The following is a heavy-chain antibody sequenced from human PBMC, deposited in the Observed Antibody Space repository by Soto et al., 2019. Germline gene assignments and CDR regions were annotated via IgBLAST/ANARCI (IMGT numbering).Heavy chain of an antibody. CDR2: ISGSGGST. CDR1: GFTFSSYA. Sequence: PGGSLRLSCAASGFTFSSYAMSWVRQAPGKGLEWVSAISGSGGSTYYADSVKGRFTISRDNSKNTLYLQMNSLRAEDTAVYYCAKDRRDSSGCYGRDSTPLFSQPFDYWGQGTLVTVSS. J-gene: IGHJ4*02. V-gene: IGHV3-23*01. CDR3: AKDRRDSSGCYGRDSTPLFSQPFDY. D-gene: IGHD6-19*01.